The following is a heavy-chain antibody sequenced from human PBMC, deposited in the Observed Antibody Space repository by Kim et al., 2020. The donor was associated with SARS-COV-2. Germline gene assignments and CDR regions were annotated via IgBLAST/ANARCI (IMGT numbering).Heavy chain of an antibody. V-gene: IGHV3-23*01. D-gene: IGHD3-10*01. J-gene: IGHJ4*02. CDR2: ISGRGDTT. CDR1: GFTMSYG. Sequence: GGSLRLSCVASGFTMSYGMAWVRRAPGKGLEWVSAISGRGDTTYNEDSVKGRFSISRENSKTTKIYLQMNNLRVEDTALYFCAKARLGRAVTGWGSELDSWGQGTLVTVSS. CDR3: AKARLGRAVTGWGSELDS.